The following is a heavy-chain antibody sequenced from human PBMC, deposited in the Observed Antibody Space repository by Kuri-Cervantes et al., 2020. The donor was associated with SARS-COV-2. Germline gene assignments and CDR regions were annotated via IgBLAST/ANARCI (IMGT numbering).Heavy chain of an antibody. D-gene: IGHD1-26*01. CDR2: VYQSGNT. J-gene: IGHJ4*02. Sequence: ESLKISCAVSGYSISRGYFWAWIRQPPGKGLEWVGNVYQSGNTYYNPSLKSRVTISVDTSKNHFSLRLTSVTAADTAVYYCARVGSGTYYSMASDYWGQGTLVTVSS. CDR1: GYSISRGYF. V-gene: IGHV4-38-2*01. CDR3: ARVGSGTYYSMASDY.